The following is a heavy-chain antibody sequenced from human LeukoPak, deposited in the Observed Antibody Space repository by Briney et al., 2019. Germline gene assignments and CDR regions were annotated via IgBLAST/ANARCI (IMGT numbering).Heavy chain of an antibody. CDR2: VYYTGST. CDR3: ARHSGSGSLSRPFDP. J-gene: IGHJ5*02. CDR1: GGSVTSGGFY. Sequence: SETLSLTCNVSGGSVTSGGFYWGWLRQPPGKGPEWIATVYYTGSTYYNPSLKSRVTISIDTSKNQFSLRLTSVTATATAVYYCARHSGSGSLSRPFDPWGQGTLVTVSS. V-gene: IGHV4-39*01. D-gene: IGHD3-10*01.